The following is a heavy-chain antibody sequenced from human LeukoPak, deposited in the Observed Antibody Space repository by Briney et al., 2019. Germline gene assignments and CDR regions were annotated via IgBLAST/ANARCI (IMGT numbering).Heavy chain of an antibody. CDR2: INHSGST. CDR3: ARDNFGFDY. J-gene: IGHJ4*02. V-gene: IGHV4-34*01. CDR1: GGSFSGYY. Sequence: SETLSLTCAVYGGSFSGYYWTWIRQPPGKGLEWIGDINHSGSTNYNPSLRSRVTISEDTSKKQFSLKLSSVTAADTAVYYCARDNFGFDYWGQGTLVTVSS. D-gene: IGHD1-20*01.